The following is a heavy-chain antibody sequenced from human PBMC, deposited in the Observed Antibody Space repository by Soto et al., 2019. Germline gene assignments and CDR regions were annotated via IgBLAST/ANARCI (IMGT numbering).Heavy chain of an antibody. D-gene: IGHD5-18*01. CDR2: IYYSGST. Sequence: QVQLQESGPGLVKPSQTLSLTCTVSGGSISSGDYYWSWIRQPPGKGLEWIGYIYYSGSTYHNPSLKSRVTISVDTSKNQFSLKLSSVTAADTAVYYCARETRPDYYSYGYADYWGQGTLVTVSS. J-gene: IGHJ4*02. V-gene: IGHV4-30-4*01. CDR1: GGSISSGDYY. CDR3: ARETRPDYYSYGYADY.